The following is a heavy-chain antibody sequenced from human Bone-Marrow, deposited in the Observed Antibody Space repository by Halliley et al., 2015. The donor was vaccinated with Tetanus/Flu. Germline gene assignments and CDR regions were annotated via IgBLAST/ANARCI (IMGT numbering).Heavy chain of an antibody. Sequence: LRLSCTVSGGSISSFYWSWIRQPPGKGLEWIGYIYYSGRTNYNPSLKSRVTISVDTSKNQFSLKLSSVTAADTAVYYCARASGYDSGYDASYYYYGIDVWGQGTTVTVSS. D-gene: IGHD5-12*01. J-gene: IGHJ6*02. CDR2: IYYSGRT. CDR1: GGSISSFY. V-gene: IGHV4-59*01. CDR3: ARASGYDSGYDASYYYYGIDV.